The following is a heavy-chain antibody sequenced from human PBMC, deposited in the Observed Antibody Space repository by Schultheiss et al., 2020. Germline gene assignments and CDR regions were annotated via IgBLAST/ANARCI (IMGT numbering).Heavy chain of an antibody. J-gene: IGHJ5*02. CDR1: GGSFSGYY. CDR3: ARVRGDGDYDGWFDP. CDR2: INHSGST. D-gene: IGHD4-17*01. V-gene: IGHV4-34*01. Sequence: SQTLSLTCAVYGGSFSGYYWSWIRQPPGKGLEWIGEINHSGSTNYNPSLKSRVTISVDTSKNQFSLKLSSVTAADTAVYYCARVRGDGDYDGWFDPWGQGTLVTSPQ.